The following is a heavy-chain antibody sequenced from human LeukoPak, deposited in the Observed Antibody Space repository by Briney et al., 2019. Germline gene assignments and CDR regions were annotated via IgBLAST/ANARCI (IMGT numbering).Heavy chain of an antibody. CDR1: GFTFSSYA. V-gene: IGHV3-23*01. Sequence: GGSLRLSCAASGFTFSSYAMSWVRQAPGKGLEWVSAISGSGGCTYYADSVKGRFTISRDNSKNTLYLQMNSLRAEDTAVYYCAVPPDCSSTSCYTGWGQGTLVTVSS. CDR2: ISGSGGCT. D-gene: IGHD2-2*02. CDR3: AVPPDCSSTSCYTG. J-gene: IGHJ4*02.